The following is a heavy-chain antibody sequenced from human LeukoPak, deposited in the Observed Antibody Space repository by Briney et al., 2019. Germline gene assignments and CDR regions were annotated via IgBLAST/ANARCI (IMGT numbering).Heavy chain of an antibody. V-gene: IGHV4-30-4*02. CDR2: IYYSGST. J-gene: IGHJ6*02. Sequence: SETLSLTCTVSGGSISSGDYYWSWIRQPPGKGLEWIGYIYYSGSTYYNPSLKSRVTISVDTSKNQFSLKLSSVTAADTAVYYCARDNWNYGSSMDVWGQGTTVTVSS. CDR1: GGSISSGDYY. CDR3: ARDNWNYGSSMDV. D-gene: IGHD1-7*01.